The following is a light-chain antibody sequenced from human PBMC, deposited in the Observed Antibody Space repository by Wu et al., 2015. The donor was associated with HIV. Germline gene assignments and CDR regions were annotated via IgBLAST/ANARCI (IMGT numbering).Light chain of an antibody. J-gene: IGKJ3*01. Sequence: DIQMTQSPSSLSASVGDRVTITCRASQGIYNSLAWYQQRPGKAPKLLLYSASRLQSGVPSRFSGGGSGTDFTLTISSLQPEDFAIYYCQQYYLTSVTLGPGTKVDIK. CDR3: QQYYLTSVT. V-gene: IGKV1-NL1*01. CDR1: QGIYNS. CDR2: SAS.